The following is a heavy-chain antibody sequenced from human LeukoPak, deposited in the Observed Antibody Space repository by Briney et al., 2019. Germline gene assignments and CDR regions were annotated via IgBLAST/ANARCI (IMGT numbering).Heavy chain of an antibody. D-gene: IGHD3-3*01. CDR3: ARVHDFWSGSPYYYYMDV. CDR1: GGTFSSYA. CDR2: IIPIFGTA. V-gene: IGHV1-69*05. Sequence: SVKVSCKASGGTFSSYAISWVRQAPGQGLEWMGGIIPIFGTANYAQKFQGRVTTTTDESTSTAYMELSSLRSEDTAVYYCARVHDFWSGSPYYYYMDVWGKGTTVTVSS. J-gene: IGHJ6*03.